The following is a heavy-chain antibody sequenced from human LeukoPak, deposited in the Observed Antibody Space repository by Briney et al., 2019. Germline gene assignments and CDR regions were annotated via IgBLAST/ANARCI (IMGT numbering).Heavy chain of an antibody. V-gene: IGHV6-1*01. D-gene: IGHD1-7*01. CDR3: ARGYMGTTDY. CDR2: TYYRSEWNK. Sequence: SQTLSLTCAISGDSVSSNSAAWNWIRQSPSRGLEWLGRTYYRSEWNKNYAASVKSRITINPDTSKNQLSLQLNSVTPEDTAVYYCARGYMGTTDYWGQGTLVIVSS. J-gene: IGHJ4*02. CDR1: GDSVSSNSAA.